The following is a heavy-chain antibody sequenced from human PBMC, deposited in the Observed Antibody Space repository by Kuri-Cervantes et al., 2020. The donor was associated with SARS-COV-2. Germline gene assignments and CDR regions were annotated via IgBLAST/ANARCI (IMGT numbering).Heavy chain of an antibody. J-gene: IGHJ6*04. D-gene: IGHD4-23*01. CDR1: GFSLNTSGMC. V-gene: IGHV2-70*11. Sequence: SGPTLVKPPQTLTLTCTFSGFSLNTSGMCVSWIRQPPGKALEWLARIDWDDDKYYSTSLRTRLTISKDTSKNQVVLTMTNVDPVDTATYYCARIRGVYGGNSGPDVWGKGPTVTVSS. CDR2: IDWDDDK. CDR3: ARIRGVYGGNSGPDV.